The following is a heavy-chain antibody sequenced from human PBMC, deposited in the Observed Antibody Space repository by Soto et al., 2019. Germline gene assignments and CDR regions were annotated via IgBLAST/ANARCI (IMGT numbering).Heavy chain of an antibody. D-gene: IGHD2-15*01. CDR3: AKDPIGYCSGGSCYPVDY. V-gene: IGHV3-30*18. CDR2: ISYDGSNK. J-gene: IGHJ4*02. CDR1: GFTFSSYG. Sequence: GGSLRLSCAASGFTFSSYGMHWVRQAPGKGLEWVAVISYDGSNKYHADSVKGRFTISRDNSKNTLYLQMNSLRAEDTAVYYCAKDPIGYCSGGSCYPVDYWGQGTLVTVSS.